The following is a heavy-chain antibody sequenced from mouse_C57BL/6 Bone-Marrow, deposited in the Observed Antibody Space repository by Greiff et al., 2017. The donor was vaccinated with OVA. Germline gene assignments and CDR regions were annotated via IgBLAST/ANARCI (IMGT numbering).Heavy chain of an antibody. Sequence: QVQLQQSGAELVKPGASVKLSCKASGYTFTSYWMHWVKQRPGQGLEWIGMIHPNSGSTNYNEKFKSKATLTVDKSSSTAYMQLSSLTSEDSAVYYCARRGGGITTVVAHWNFDVWGTGTTVTVSS. V-gene: IGHV1-64*01. CDR2: IHPNSGST. D-gene: IGHD1-1*01. CDR3: ARRGGGITTVVAHWNFDV. J-gene: IGHJ1*03. CDR1: GYTFTSYW.